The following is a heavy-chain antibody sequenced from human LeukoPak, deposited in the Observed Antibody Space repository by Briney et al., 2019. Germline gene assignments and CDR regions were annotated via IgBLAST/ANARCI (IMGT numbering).Heavy chain of an antibody. Sequence: PGGSLRLSCAASGFTFNIYTMYWVRQAPGKGLEWVAGIRHSDGNTYYADSVRGRFTISSDRSKNTLFLQMNSLRAEDTAVYYCARAVAGIDYWGQGTLVTVSS. J-gene: IGHJ4*02. CDR3: ARAVAGIDY. D-gene: IGHD6-19*01. V-gene: IGHV3-23*01. CDR2: IRHSDGNT. CDR1: GFTFNIYT.